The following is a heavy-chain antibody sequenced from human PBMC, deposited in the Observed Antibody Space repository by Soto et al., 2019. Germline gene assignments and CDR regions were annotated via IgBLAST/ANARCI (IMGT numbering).Heavy chain of an antibody. V-gene: IGHV1-18*01. D-gene: IGHD3-10*01. J-gene: IGHJ5*02. CDR2: ISAYNGNT. Sequence: QVQLVQSGAEVKKPGASVKVSCKASGYTFTSYGISWVRQAPGQGLEWMGWISAYNGNTNYAQKLQGRVTMTTGTATSTAYMESGSQRSDDTGVYYCAVMVGGVIIRKGDWFDPLGQGTLVTVSS. CDR3: AVMVGGVIIRKGDWFDP. CDR1: GYTFTSYG.